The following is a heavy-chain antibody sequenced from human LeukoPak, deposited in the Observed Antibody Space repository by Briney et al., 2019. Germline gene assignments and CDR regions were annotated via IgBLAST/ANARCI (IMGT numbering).Heavy chain of an antibody. D-gene: IGHD1-26*01. V-gene: IGHV4-39*01. Sequence: WETLSLTCTVSGASISGTAYYWGWVRQPPRKGLEWIGNIYYSGSTYYNASLQSRVTISIDTSKNQFSLRLSSVTAADTAMYFCAKSGGYGLIDYWGQGTLVTVSS. J-gene: IGHJ4*02. CDR3: AKSGGYGLIDY. CDR1: GASISGTAYY. CDR2: IYYSGST.